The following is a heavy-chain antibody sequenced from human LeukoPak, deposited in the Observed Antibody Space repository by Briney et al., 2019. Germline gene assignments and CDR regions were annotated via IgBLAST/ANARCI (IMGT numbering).Heavy chain of an antibody. D-gene: IGHD3-22*01. V-gene: IGHV1-2*02. CDR1: GYTFTDYY. Sequence: VASVKVSCKASGYTFTDYYLHWVRQAPGQGLEWMGWINPNSGGTIYAQKFQGRVTMTRDTSISTAYMELSRLRSDDTAVYYCARDIGPRYDSSGYYRLTYRRGEYYFDFWGQGTLVTVSS. J-gene: IGHJ4*02. CDR2: INPNSGGT. CDR3: ARDIGPRYDSSGYYRLTYRRGEYYFDF.